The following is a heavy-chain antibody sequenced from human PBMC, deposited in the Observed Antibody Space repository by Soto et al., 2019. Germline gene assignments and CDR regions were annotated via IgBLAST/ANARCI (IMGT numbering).Heavy chain of an antibody. D-gene: IGHD3-9*01. J-gene: IGHJ6*02. CDR2: IIPIFGTA. V-gene: IGHV1-69*01. Sequence: QVQLVQSGAEVKKPGSSVKVSCKASGGTFSSYAISWVRQAPGRGLEWMGGIIPIFGTANYAQKFQGRVTITADEAPSTAYMALSSLRSEDTAVYYCAREGNYDILTGYYSGYYYGMDVWGQGTTVTVSS. CDR1: GGTFSSYA. CDR3: AREGNYDILTGYYSGYYYGMDV.